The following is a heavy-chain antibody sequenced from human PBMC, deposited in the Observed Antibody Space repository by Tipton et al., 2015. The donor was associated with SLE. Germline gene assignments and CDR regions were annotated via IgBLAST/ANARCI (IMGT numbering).Heavy chain of an antibody. J-gene: IGHJ4*02. V-gene: IGHV3-53*01. CDR2: IYSGGST. CDR1: GFTVSSNY. CDR3: ARDLGRVTPISDY. Sequence: GSLRLSCAASGFTVSSNYMSWVRQAPGKGLEWVSVIYSGGSTYYADSVKGRFTISRDNSKNTLYLQMNSLRAEDTAVYYCARDLGRVTPISDYWGQGTLVTVSS. D-gene: IGHD3/OR15-3a*01.